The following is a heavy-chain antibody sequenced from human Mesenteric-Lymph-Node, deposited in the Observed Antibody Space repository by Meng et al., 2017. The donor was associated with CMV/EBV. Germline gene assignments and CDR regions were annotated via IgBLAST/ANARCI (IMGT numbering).Heavy chain of an antibody. J-gene: IGHJ4*01. CDR1: GFTFSSYA. CDR2: ISGSGGST. Sequence: GESLKISCAASGFTFSSYAMSWVRQAPGKGLEWVSAISGSGGSTYYADSVKGRFTISRDNSMNTLWLQMNSLRIDDTGVYYCARETTGLDYWGHGTLVTVSS. V-gene: IGHV3-23*01. D-gene: IGHD1-1*01. CDR3: ARETTGLDY.